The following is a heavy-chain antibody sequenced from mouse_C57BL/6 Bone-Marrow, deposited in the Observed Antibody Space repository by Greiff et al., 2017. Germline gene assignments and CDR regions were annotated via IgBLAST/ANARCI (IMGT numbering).Heavy chain of an antibody. D-gene: IGHD1-2*01. Sequence: QVQLQQPGAELVKPGASVKLSCKASGYTFTSYWLHWVKQRPGQGLEWIGMIHPNSGSTNYNEKFKSKATLTVDKSSSTDYMQLRSLTSEDSAVYYYAPLITTVTPWYFDVWGTGTTVTVSS. CDR1: GYTFTSYW. J-gene: IGHJ1*03. CDR2: IHPNSGST. V-gene: IGHV1-64*01. CDR3: APLITTVTPWYFDV.